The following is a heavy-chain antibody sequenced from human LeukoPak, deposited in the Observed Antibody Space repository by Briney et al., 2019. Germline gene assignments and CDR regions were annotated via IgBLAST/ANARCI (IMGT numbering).Heavy chain of an antibody. CDR3: ARGLFMIVVVHPLPFDP. V-gene: IGHV4-34*01. J-gene: IGHJ5*02. D-gene: IGHD3-22*01. CDR1: GGSFSGYY. CDR2: INHSGST. Sequence: SETLSLTCAVYGGSFSGYYWSWIRQPPGKGLEWIGEINHSGSTNYNQSLKSRVTISVDTSKNQFSLKLSSVTAADTAVYYCARGLFMIVVVHPLPFDPWGQGTLVTVSS.